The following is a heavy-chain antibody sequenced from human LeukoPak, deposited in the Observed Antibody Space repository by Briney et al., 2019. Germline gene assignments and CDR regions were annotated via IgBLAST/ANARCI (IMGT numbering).Heavy chain of an antibody. CDR3: AKEDYDFWSGYSSY. V-gene: IGHV3-21*04. J-gene: IGHJ4*02. Sequence: GGSLRLSCAASGFTFSSYSMNWVRQAPGKGLEWVSSISSSSYIYYADSVKGRFTISRDNSKNTLYLQMNSLRAEDTAVYYCAKEDYDFWSGYSSYWGQGTLVTVSS. D-gene: IGHD3-3*01. CDR1: GFTFSSYS. CDR2: ISSSSYI.